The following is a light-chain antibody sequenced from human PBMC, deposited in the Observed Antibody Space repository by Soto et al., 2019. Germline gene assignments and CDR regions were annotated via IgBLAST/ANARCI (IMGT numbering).Light chain of an antibody. CDR1: QGISSY. CDR3: FT. CDR2: AAS. Sequence: DIQLTQSPSFLSASVGDRVTITCRASQGISSYLAWYQQKPGKAPKFLFCAASTLQSGVPLRFSGSGSGTEFTLSSGSLEAEDFPTYPSFTFGQGTLLEIK. J-gene: IGKJ5*01. V-gene: IGKV1-9*01.